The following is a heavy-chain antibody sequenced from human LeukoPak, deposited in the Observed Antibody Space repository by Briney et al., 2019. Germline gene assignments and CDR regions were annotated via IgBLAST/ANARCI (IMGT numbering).Heavy chain of an antibody. J-gene: IGHJ4*02. CDR2: IWYDGSYT. Sequence: GGSLTLSCAASGFTFSNYGMHWVRQAPGKGLEWVAVIWYDGSYTYYADSVKGRFTISRDNSETTVFLQMNSLRAEDTAVYYCAKGTGYGGDGNYFFDHWGQGTLVTVSP. V-gene: IGHV3-33*03. CDR1: GFTFSNYG. CDR3: AKGTGYGGDGNYFFDH. D-gene: IGHD2-21*02.